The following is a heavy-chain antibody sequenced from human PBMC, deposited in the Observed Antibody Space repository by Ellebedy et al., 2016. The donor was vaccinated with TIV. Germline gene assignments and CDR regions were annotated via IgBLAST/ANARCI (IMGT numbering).Heavy chain of an antibody. CDR1: GFTFSSYG. Sequence: GGSLRLXXAASGFTFSSYGMHWVRQAPGKGLEWVAVISYDGSKKSYADSVKGRFTISRDNSKNTLYLQMNSLRAEDTAVYYCAKDLRQRLPEIAFDFWGQGTMVTVSS. V-gene: IGHV3-30*18. D-gene: IGHD6-25*01. CDR3: AKDLRQRLPEIAFDF. J-gene: IGHJ3*01. CDR2: ISYDGSKK.